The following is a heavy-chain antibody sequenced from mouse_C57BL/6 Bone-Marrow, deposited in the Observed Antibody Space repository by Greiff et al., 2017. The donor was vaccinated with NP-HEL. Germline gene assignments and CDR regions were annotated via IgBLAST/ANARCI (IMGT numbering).Heavy chain of an antibody. CDR2: IHPNSGST. J-gene: IGHJ4*01. D-gene: IGHD1-1*01. V-gene: IGHV1-64*01. Sequence: QVQLQQPGAELVKPGASVKLSCKASGYTFTSYWMHWVKQRPGQGLEWIGMIHPNSGSTNYNEKFKSKATLTVDKSSSTAYMQLSSLTSEDSAVYYCARYYGSSYVSYAMDYWGQGTSVTVSS. CDR1: GYTFTSYW. CDR3: ARYYGSSYVSYAMDY.